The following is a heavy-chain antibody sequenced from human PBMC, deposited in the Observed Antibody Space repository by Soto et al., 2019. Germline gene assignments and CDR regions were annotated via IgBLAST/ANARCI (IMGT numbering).Heavy chain of an antibody. D-gene: IGHD3-10*01. V-gene: IGHV4-31*03. Sequence: QVQLQESGPGLVKPSNTLSLTCTVSGGSISRDGYYWSWIRQHPGKGLEWLGYLYYSGNTYYNPSLKSRVTISVDTSKNELALRLSSVTAADTAVYYCARGHYGSGSYYEIYDYMDVWGKGTTVTVSS. J-gene: IGHJ6*03. CDR3: ARGHYGSGSYYEIYDYMDV. CDR1: GGSISRDGYY. CDR2: LYYSGNT.